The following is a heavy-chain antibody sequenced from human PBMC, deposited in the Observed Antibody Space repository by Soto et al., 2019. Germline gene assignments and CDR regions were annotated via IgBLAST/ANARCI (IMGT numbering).Heavy chain of an antibody. CDR1: GGSFSGYQ. J-gene: IGHJ6*03. D-gene: IGHD3-10*01. CDR2: INDSGNI. CDR3: ARGVILWFGELSRRGGYHYYMDV. V-gene: IGHV4-34*01. Sequence: QVQLQQWGAGLLKPSETLSLTCAVYGGSFSGYQWSWIRQTPGKGLEWLGEINDSGNINYNPSLKSRVTILLDPPKKPSSLKLSSVTAADPAVYYCARGVILWFGELSRRGGYHYYMDVWGKGTTVTVSS.